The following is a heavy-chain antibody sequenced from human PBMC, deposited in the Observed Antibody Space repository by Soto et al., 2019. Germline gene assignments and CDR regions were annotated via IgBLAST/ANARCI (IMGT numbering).Heavy chain of an antibody. CDR2: IYYSGST. D-gene: IGHD3-9*01. V-gene: IGHV4-39*01. CDR1: GGSISSSSYY. J-gene: IGHJ5*02. CDR3: ARKIRYFDWLLWFDP. Sequence: QLQLQESGPGLVKPSETLSLTCTVSGGSISSSSYYWGWIRQPPGKGLEWIGSIYYSGSTYYNPSLNSRFTRAVDTSKNQFCLKLSSVTAADTAVYYCARKIRYFDWLLWFDPWGQGTLVTVSS.